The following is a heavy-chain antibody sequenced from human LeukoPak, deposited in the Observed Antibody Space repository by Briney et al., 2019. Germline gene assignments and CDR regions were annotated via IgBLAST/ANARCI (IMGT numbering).Heavy chain of an antibody. V-gene: IGHV3-30*18. CDR1: GFTFSSYG. Sequence: PGGSLRLSCAASGFTFSSYGMHWVRQAPGKGLEWVAVISYDGSNKYYADSVKGRFTISRDNSKNTLYLQMNSLRAEDTAVYYCAKETWPRAMVRGVLDYWGQGTLVTVSS. D-gene: IGHD3-10*01. J-gene: IGHJ4*02. CDR3: AKETWPRAMVRGVLDY. CDR2: ISYDGSNK.